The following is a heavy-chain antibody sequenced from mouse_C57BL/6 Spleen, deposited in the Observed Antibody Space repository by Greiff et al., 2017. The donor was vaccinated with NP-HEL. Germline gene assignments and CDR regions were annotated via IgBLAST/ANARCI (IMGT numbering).Heavy chain of an antibody. CDR1: GFSFNTYA. CDR3: VRQGSGPFAY. J-gene: IGHJ3*01. Sequence: EVQLVESGGGLVQPKGSLKLSCAASGFSFNTYAMNWVRQAPGKGLEWVARIRSKSNNYATYYADSVKDRFTISRDDSESMLYLQMNNLKTEDTAMYYCVRQGSGPFAYWGQGTLVTVSA. V-gene: IGHV10-1*01. D-gene: IGHD3-2*02. CDR2: IRSKSNNYAT.